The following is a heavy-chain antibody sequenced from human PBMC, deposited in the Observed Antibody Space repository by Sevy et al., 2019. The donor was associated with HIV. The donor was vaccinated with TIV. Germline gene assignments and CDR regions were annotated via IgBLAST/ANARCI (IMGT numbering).Heavy chain of an antibody. CDR2: INEDGTEK. D-gene: IGHD2-2*01. CDR3: ARDNATVSRRGLRYYYYGTDV. CDR1: GFTFSTYW. Sequence: GSLRLSCAASGFTFSTYWMSWFRQAPGEGLEWVANINEDGTEKCYVYSVKGRFTMSRDNAKNSLYLQMNSLRAEDAAVYYCARDNATVSRRGLRYYYYGTDVWGQGTTVTVSS. V-gene: IGHV3-7*01. J-gene: IGHJ6*02.